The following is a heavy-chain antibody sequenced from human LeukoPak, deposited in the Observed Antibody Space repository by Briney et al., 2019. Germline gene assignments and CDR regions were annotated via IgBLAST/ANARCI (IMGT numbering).Heavy chain of an antibody. CDR3: ARPPYYYDSSGYPQDYYYGMDV. V-gene: IGHV1-69*13. CDR1: GGTFSSYA. J-gene: IGHJ6*02. CDR2: IIPIFGTA. D-gene: IGHD3-22*01. Sequence: SVKVSCKASGGTFSSYAISWVRQAPGQGLEWMGGIIPIFGTANYAQKFQGRVTITADESTSTAYMELSSLRSEDTAVYYCARPPYYYDSSGYPQDYYYGMDVWGQGPTVTVSS.